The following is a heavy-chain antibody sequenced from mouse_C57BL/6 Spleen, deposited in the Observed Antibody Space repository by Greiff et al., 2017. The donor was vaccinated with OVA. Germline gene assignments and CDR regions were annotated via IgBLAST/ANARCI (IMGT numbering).Heavy chain of an antibody. CDR3: ARVVTEDYYAMDY. CDR2: INPNSGST. J-gene: IGHJ4*01. CDR1: GYTFTSYW. Sequence: VQLQQPGAELVKPGASVKLSCKASGYTFTSYWMHWVKQRPGQGLEWIGMINPNSGSTNYNEKFKSKATLTVDKSSSTAYMQLSSLTSEDAAVYDCARVVTEDYYAMDYWGQGTSVTVSS. V-gene: IGHV1-64*01. D-gene: IGHD2-2*01.